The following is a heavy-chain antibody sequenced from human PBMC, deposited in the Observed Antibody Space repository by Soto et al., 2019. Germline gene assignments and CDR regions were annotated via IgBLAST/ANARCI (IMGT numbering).Heavy chain of an antibody. Sequence: SETLSLTCTVSGGSVSSGSYYWTWIRQPPGKGLEWIGHMYYSGSTYYNPSLKSRVTISVDTSKNQFSLKLSSVTAADTAVYYCARSPRGYSYLPWFDPWGQGTLVTVSS. CDR3: ARSPRGYSYLPWFDP. CDR1: GGSVSSGSYY. V-gene: IGHV4-61*01. D-gene: IGHD5-12*01. CDR2: MYYSGST. J-gene: IGHJ5*02.